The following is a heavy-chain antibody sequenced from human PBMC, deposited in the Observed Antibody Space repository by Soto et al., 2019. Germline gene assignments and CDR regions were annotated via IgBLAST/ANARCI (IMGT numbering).Heavy chain of an antibody. Sequence: PXXTLSLPFTVSGGSISSSSYDWGSIRQPPGKGLEWIGSIYYSGSTYYNPSLKSRVTISVDTSKNQFSLKLSSVTAADTAVYYCVSTLTTVTPDAFDIWGQGTMVTVSS. CDR2: IYYSGST. J-gene: IGHJ3*02. CDR1: GGSISSSSYD. D-gene: IGHD4-17*01. CDR3: VSTLTTVTPDAFDI. V-gene: IGHV4-39*01.